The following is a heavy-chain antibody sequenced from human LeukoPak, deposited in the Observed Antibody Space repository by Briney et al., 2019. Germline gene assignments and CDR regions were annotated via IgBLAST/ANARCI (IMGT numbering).Heavy chain of an antibody. CDR3: ARVPYYYDSSESAFDI. V-gene: IGHV1-2*02. CDR2: INPNSGGT. Sequence: ASVKVSCKASGYTFTGYYMHWVRQAPGQGLEWMGWINPNSGGTNYAQKFRGRVTMTRDTSISTAYMELSRLRSDDTAVYYCARVPYYYDSSESAFDIWGQGTMVTVSS. D-gene: IGHD3-22*01. CDR1: GYTFTGYY. J-gene: IGHJ3*02.